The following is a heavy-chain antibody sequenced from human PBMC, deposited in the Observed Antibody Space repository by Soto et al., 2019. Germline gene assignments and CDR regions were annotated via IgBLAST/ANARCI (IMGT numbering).Heavy chain of an antibody. J-gene: IGHJ6*02. Sequence: GGSLRLSCAASGFTFSSYSMNWVRQAPGKGLEWVSSISSSSSYIYYADSVKGRFTISRDNAKNSLYLQMNSLRAEDTAVYYCARLPLDTAMVFDYYYGMDVWGQGTTVTVSS. CDR1: GFTFSSYS. CDR3: ARLPLDTAMVFDYYYGMDV. V-gene: IGHV3-21*01. CDR2: ISSSSSYI. D-gene: IGHD5-18*01.